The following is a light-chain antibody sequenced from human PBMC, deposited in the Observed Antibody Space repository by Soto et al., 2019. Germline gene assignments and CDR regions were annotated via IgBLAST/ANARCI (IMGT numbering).Light chain of an antibody. CDR1: ISDVGGYNY. V-gene: IGLV2-11*01. Sequence: QSALTQTRSVSGSPGQAVTISCTGTISDVGGYNYVSWYQQHPGKAPKLVIYDVSKRPSGVPDRFSGSKSGNTASLTISGLQAEDEADYYCCSYAGNSLWVFGGGTKLTVL. CDR3: CSYAGNSLWV. CDR2: DVS. J-gene: IGLJ3*02.